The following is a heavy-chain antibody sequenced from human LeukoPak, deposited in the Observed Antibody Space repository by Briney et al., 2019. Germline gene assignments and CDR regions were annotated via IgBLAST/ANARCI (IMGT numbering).Heavy chain of an antibody. Sequence: VASVKVSCKASGGTFSNYAINWVRQAPGQGLEWMGGITPIFGTANYVQKFQGRVTITADKSTSTAYVELSRLRSEATAIYYCARASSDDTAMATPFAYWGQGTLVTVSS. J-gene: IGHJ4*02. V-gene: IGHV1-69*06. D-gene: IGHD5-18*01. CDR3: ARASSDDTAMATPFAY. CDR1: GGTFSNYA. CDR2: ITPIFGTA.